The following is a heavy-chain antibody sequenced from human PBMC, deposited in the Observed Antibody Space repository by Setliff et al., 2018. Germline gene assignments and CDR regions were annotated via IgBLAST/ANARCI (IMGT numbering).Heavy chain of an antibody. CDR1: GGSISSGSYY. Sequence: SETLSLTCTVSGGSISSGSYYWSWIRQPAGKGLEWIGHIYTSGSTNYNPSLKSRVTISVDTSKNQFSLKLSSVTAADTAVYYCARVPPYYYDSSGYYYYYYYYMDVWGKGTTVTVSS. CDR3: ARVPPYYYDSSGYYYYYYYYMDV. V-gene: IGHV4-61*09. J-gene: IGHJ6*03. CDR2: IYTSGST. D-gene: IGHD3-22*01.